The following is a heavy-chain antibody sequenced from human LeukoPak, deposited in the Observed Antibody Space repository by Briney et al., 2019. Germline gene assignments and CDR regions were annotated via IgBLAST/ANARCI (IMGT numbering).Heavy chain of an antibody. Sequence: GASVKVSCKASGYTFTSYYMHWVRQAPGQGLEWMGRINPNSGGTNYAQKFQGRVTMTRATSISTAYMELSRLRSDDTAVYYCATLIAAAGDYWGQGTLVTVSS. CDR1: GYTFTSYY. V-gene: IGHV1-2*06. D-gene: IGHD6-13*01. CDR3: ATLIAAAGDY. CDR2: INPNSGGT. J-gene: IGHJ4*02.